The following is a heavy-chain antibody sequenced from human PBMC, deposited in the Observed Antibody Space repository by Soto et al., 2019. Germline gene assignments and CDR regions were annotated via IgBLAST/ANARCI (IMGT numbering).Heavy chain of an antibody. J-gene: IGHJ4*02. Sequence: GGSLRLSCAASGFTFSSYSMNWVRQAPGKGLEWVARISNDGSNEYYVDSVKGRFTISRDNSKNTLYLQMDSLRAEDTAVYYCAKGEVRGIIPSHFDYWGLGTLVTVSS. D-gene: IGHD3-10*01. CDR1: GFTFSSYS. CDR3: AKGEVRGIIPSHFDY. CDR2: ISNDGSNE. V-gene: IGHV3-30*18.